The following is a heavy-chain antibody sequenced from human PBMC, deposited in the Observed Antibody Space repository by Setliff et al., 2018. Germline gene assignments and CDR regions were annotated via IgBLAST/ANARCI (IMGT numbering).Heavy chain of an antibody. V-gene: IGHV3-48*01. Sequence: GGSLRLSCEASGFSFSSYNMNWVRQAPGKGLEWVADISGRDNAIFYADSVKGRFIISRDNAKNSLYLQLNSLRAEDTAVYYCARGRPLYSSPVDYWGQGTLVTVSS. CDR1: GFSFSSYN. CDR2: ISGRDNAI. D-gene: IGHD6-13*01. CDR3: ARGRPLYSSPVDY. J-gene: IGHJ4*02.